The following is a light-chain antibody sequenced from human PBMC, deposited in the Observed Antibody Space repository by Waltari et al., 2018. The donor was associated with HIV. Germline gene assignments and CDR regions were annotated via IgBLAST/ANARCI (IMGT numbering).Light chain of an antibody. J-gene: IGKJ3*01. CDR2: SAS. Sequence: DIQLTQSHSFLSPSVGDRVTIPCRASQGISSYLAWYQQKPGKAPKLLIYSASTLQSGVPSRFSGRASGTEFTLTISSLQPEDFATYYCQQLNSYPVPFTFGPGTKVDIK. CDR1: QGISSY. V-gene: IGKV1-9*01. CDR3: QQLNSYPVPFT.